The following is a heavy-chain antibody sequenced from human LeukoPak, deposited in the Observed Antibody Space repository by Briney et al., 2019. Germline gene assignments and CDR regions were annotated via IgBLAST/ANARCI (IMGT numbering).Heavy chain of an antibody. V-gene: IGHV1-46*01. D-gene: IGHD3-22*01. CDR3: ARDHYYDSSGYYSDAFDI. CDR2: INPSGGST. Sequence: ASVKVSCKASGHTFTSYYMHWVRQAPGQGLEWMGIINPSGGSTSYAQKFQGRVTITADESTSTAYMELSSLRSEDTAVYYCARDHYYDSSGYYSDAFDIWGQGTMVTVSS. J-gene: IGHJ3*02. CDR1: GHTFTSYY.